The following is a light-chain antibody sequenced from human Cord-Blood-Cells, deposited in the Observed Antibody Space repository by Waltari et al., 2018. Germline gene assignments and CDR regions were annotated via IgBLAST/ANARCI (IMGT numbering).Light chain of an antibody. Sequence: QSALTQPRSVSGSPGQSVTISCTGTSSDVGGYNYVSWYQQHPGKAPKLMIYDVSKRPPGVPNRLSGANSANTASLTISGLQAEDEADYYCCSYAGSYSRVFGGGTKLTVL. V-gene: IGLV2-11*01. CDR1: SSDVGGYNY. J-gene: IGLJ3*02. CDR2: DVS. CDR3: CSYAGSYSRV.